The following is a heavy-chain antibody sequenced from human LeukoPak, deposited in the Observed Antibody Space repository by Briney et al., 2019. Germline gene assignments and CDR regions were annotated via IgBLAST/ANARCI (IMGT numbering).Heavy chain of an antibody. D-gene: IGHD6-19*01. J-gene: IGHJ6*03. Sequence: GASVKVSCKASGYTFTSYGISWVRQAPGQGLEWMGWISAYNGNTNYAQKLQGRVTMTTDTFTSTAYMELRSLRSDDTAVYYCARDHIAVAGTLHYYYYYMDVWGKGTTVTVSS. CDR2: ISAYNGNT. CDR3: ARDHIAVAGTLHYYYYYMDV. CDR1: GYTFTSYG. V-gene: IGHV1-18*01.